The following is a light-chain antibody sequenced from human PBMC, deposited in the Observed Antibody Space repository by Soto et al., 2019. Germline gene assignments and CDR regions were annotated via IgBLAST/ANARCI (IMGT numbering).Light chain of an antibody. CDR1: QSVSGY. CDR3: QQYGRALTWT. Sequence: EIVLTQSPSTLSLSAGERATLTCRASQSVSGYLAWYQQRPGQAPRLLIYGASSRATGMADRFSGSGSGTDFTLPISSLEPGDFAVYYCQQYGRALTWTFGQGTKVDIK. J-gene: IGKJ1*01. V-gene: IGKV3-20*01. CDR2: GAS.